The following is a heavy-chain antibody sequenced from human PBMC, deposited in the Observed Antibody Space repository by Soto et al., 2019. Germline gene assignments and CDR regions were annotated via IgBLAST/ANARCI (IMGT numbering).Heavy chain of an antibody. CDR1: GFTFNTYS. J-gene: IGHJ4*02. CDR2: IWYDGTQK. Sequence: QVQLEESGGGVVQPGRSLRLSCEASGFTFNTYSMHWVRQPPGKGLEWLAAIWYDGTQKYYADSVKGRFIISRDNSTNTLYLEMNSMRAEDTAVYYCARAGGTTVTGLWHFDSWGQGTLVTVSS. D-gene: IGHD4-17*01. CDR3: ARAGGTTVTGLWHFDS. V-gene: IGHV3-33*01.